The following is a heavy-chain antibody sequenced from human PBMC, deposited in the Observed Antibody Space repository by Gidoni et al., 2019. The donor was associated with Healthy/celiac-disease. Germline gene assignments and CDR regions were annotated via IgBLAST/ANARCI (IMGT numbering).Heavy chain of an antibody. CDR3: AKAGITICGVVTRLYYYYYYMDV. Sequence: EVQLVESGGGLVQPGGSLRLSCAASGFPFSSYAMRWVRQAPGKGLEWVSAISGSGGSTYYADSVKGRFTISRDNSKNTLYLQMNSLRAEDTAVYYCAKAGITICGVVTRLYYYYYYMDVWGKGTTVTVSS. V-gene: IGHV3-23*04. CDR2: ISGSGGST. D-gene: IGHD3-3*01. CDR1: GFPFSSYA. J-gene: IGHJ6*03.